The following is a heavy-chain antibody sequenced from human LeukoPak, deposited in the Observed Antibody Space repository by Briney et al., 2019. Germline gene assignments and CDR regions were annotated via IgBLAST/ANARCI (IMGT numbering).Heavy chain of an antibody. Sequence: PSETLSLTCTVSGDSISSYYWSWIRQPPGKGLEWIGYIYSSGSTIYNPSLKSRVTISVETSKSQFSLELSSVTAADTAVYYCARRRREISTITEDNWLDPWGHGTLVTVSS. J-gene: IGHJ5*02. D-gene: IGHD5-24*01. CDR1: GDSISSYY. V-gene: IGHV4-59*08. CDR2: IYSSGST. CDR3: ARRRREISTITEDNWLDP.